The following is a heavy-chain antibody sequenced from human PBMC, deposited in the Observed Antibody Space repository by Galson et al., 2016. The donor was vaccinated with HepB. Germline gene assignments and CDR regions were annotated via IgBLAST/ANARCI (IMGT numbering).Heavy chain of an antibody. CDR3: AIREKSDYGDYDRLDY. J-gene: IGHJ4*02. Sequence: SVKVSCKASGGTFSRNAFNWVRQAPGQGLEWMGGITPTFSTSSYAQTFQGRVTLTADESTTTVYMEMTTLRSDDTAVYYCAIREKSDYGDYDRLDYWGQGTLVTVSS. CDR1: GGTFSRNA. CDR2: ITPTFSTS. V-gene: IGHV1-69*13. D-gene: IGHD4-17*01.